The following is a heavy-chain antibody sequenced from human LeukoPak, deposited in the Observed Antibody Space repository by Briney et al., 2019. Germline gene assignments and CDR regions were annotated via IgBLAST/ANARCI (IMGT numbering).Heavy chain of an antibody. J-gene: IGHJ4*02. V-gene: IGHV1-69*13. CDR3: ARRRGYSYGIFDY. Sequence: SVKLSCKASGGTFSSYAISWVRQAPGQGLEWMGGIIPIFGTANYAQKFQGRVTITADESTSTAYMELSSLRSEDTAVYYCARRRGYSYGIFDYWGQGTLVTVSS. CDR1: GGTFSSYA. CDR2: IIPIFGTA. D-gene: IGHD5-18*01.